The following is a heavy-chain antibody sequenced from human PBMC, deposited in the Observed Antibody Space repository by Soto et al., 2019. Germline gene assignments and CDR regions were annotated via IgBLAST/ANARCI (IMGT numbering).Heavy chain of an antibody. D-gene: IGHD3-3*01. CDR2: IKQDGSEK. V-gene: IGHV3-7*05. CDR1: GFTFSNYW. CDR3: ARDRGDYDFWSGYSSALDI. Sequence: GGSLRLSCAASGFTFSNYWMSWVRQAPGKGLEWVANIKQDGSEKYYVDSVKGRFTISRDNAKNSLYLQMNSLRAEDTAMYYCARDRGDYDFWSGYSSALDIWGQGTMVTVSS. J-gene: IGHJ3*02.